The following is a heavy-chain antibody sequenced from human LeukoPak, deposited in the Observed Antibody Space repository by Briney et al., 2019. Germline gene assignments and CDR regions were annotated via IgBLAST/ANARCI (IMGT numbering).Heavy chain of an antibody. CDR2: ISSSSSYI. V-gene: IGHV3-21*06. D-gene: IGHD3-9*01. CDR1: GFTFSSYS. J-gene: IGHJ3*01. Sequence: GGSLRLSCAASGFTFSSYSMNWVRQAPRKGLEWVSSISSSSSYIYYADSVKGRFTISRDNAKNSLFLQMNSLRADDTAVYSCARVLLGMSAFDLWGQGTMVSVSS. CDR3: ARVLLGMSAFDL.